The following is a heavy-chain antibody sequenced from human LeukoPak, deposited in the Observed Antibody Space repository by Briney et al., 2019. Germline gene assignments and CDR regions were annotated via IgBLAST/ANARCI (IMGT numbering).Heavy chain of an antibody. V-gene: IGHV4-4*07. CDR1: GGSISSYY. Sequence: SETLSLTCTVSGGSISSYYWSWIRQPAGKGLEWIGRIYRSGSTNYNPSLKSRVTMSVDTSKNQFSLKLNSVTAADTAVYYCARFHYGDYAIDAFDIWGQGTMVTVSS. CDR3: ARFHYGDYAIDAFDI. D-gene: IGHD4-17*01. CDR2: IYRSGST. J-gene: IGHJ3*02.